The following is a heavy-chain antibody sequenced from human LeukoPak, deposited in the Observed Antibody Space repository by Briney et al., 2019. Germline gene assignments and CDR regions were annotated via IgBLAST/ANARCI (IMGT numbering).Heavy chain of an antibody. CDR2: ISYDGSNK. J-gene: IGHJ5*02. Sequence: GSLRLSCAASGFTFSSYAMHWVRQAPGKGLEGVAVISYDGSNKYYADSVKGRFTISRDNSKNTLYLQMNSLRAEDTAVYYCAGDREQQLATGWFDPWGQGTLVTVSS. D-gene: IGHD6-13*01. CDR3: AGDREQQLATGWFDP. V-gene: IGHV3-30*04. CDR1: GFTFSSYA.